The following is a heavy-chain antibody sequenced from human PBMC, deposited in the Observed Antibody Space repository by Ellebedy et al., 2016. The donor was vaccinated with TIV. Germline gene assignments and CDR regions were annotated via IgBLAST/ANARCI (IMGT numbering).Heavy chain of an antibody. D-gene: IGHD2-8*02. Sequence: GESPKISCVASGFTFSDYYMSWIRQAPGKGLEWVSTISTSSSYTKCADSVKGRFTVSRDDAKNSLYLHMNSLKAEDTAVYYCVRTGRPWFDYWGQGTLVTVSS. CDR2: ISTSSSYT. V-gene: IGHV3-11*06. CDR3: VRTGRPWFDY. CDR1: GFTFSDYY. J-gene: IGHJ4*02.